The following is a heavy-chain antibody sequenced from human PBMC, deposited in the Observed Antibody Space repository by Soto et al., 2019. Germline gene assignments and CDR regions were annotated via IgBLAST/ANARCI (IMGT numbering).Heavy chain of an antibody. Sequence: SVTLSLNCTVSGGCISSYYWSWIRQPPGKGLEWIGYIYYSGSTNYNPSLKSRVTISVDTSKNQFSLKLSSVTAADTAVYYCARGLAHKVWFGGPRRDYGMDVWGQGTTVTVSS. J-gene: IGHJ6*02. D-gene: IGHD3-10*01. CDR1: GGCISSYY. CDR3: ARGLAHKVWFGGPRRDYGMDV. V-gene: IGHV4-59*01. CDR2: IYYSGST.